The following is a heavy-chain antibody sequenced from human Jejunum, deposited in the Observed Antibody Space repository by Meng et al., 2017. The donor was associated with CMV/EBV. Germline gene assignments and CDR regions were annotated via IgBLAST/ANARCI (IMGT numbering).Heavy chain of an antibody. CDR3: AKGQYYDIFTGYFDY. CDR2: ISGSGGSA. D-gene: IGHD3-9*01. Sequence: FSFSRYAMGWVRQAPGKGLEWVSGISGSGGSALYADSVKGRFTISRDNSKSTLYLQMNSLRADDTALYYCAKGQYYDIFTGYFDYWGPGTVVTVSS. J-gene: IGHJ4*02. CDR1: FSFSRYA. V-gene: IGHV3-23*01.